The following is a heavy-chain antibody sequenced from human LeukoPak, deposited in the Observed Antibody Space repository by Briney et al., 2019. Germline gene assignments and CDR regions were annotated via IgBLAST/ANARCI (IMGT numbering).Heavy chain of an antibody. CDR1: GFTFSSYG. D-gene: IGHD2-2*01. CDR2: IRYDGSNK. J-gene: IGHJ6*03. Sequence: PGGSLRLSCAASGFTFSSYGMHWVRQTPGKGLEWVAFIRYDGSNKYYADSVKGRFTISRDNSKNTLYLQMNSLRAEDTAVYYCAKDRSSNYYYYYYMDVWGKGTTVTVSS. V-gene: IGHV3-30*02. CDR3: AKDRSSNYYYYYYMDV.